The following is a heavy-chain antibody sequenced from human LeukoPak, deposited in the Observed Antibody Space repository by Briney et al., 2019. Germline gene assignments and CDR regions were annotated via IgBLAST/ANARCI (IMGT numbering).Heavy chain of an antibody. V-gene: IGHV3-23*01. Sequence: PGGSLRLSCAASGFTFSSYAMSWVRQAPGKGLEWVSAISGSGGSTYYADSVKGRFTISRDNSKSTLYLQMNSLRAEDTAVYYCAQLDYYDSSGYYSDYWGQGTLVTVSS. CDR1: GFTFSSYA. J-gene: IGHJ4*02. D-gene: IGHD3-22*01. CDR2: ISGSGGST. CDR3: AQLDYYDSSGYYSDY.